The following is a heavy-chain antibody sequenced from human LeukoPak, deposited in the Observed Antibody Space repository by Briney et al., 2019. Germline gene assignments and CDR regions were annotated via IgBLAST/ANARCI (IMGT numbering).Heavy chain of an antibody. V-gene: IGHV3-23*01. CDR3: AKDDRYCSSTSCSYYFDY. J-gene: IGHJ4*02. CDR2: ISGSGGST. D-gene: IGHD2-2*01. CDR1: GFTFSSCA. Sequence: GGSLRLSCAASGFTFSSCAMSWVRQAPGKGLEWVSAISGSGGSTYYADSVKGRFTISRDNSKNTLYLQMNSLRAEDTAVYYCAKDDRYCSSTSCSYYFDYWGQGTLVTVSS.